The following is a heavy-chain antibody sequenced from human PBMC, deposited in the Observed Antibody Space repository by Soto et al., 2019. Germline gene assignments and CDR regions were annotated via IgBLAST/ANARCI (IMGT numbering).Heavy chain of an antibody. D-gene: IGHD1-26*01. Sequence: SETLSLTCAVSGGSTSSGGYSWSWIRQPPGKGLEWIGYIYHSGSTYYNPSLKSRVTISVGRSKNQFSLKLSSVTAADTAVYYCARGEMGINDYWGQGTLVTVSS. V-gene: IGHV4-30-2*01. CDR3: ARGEMGINDY. J-gene: IGHJ4*02. CDR2: IYHSGST. CDR1: GGSTSSGGYS.